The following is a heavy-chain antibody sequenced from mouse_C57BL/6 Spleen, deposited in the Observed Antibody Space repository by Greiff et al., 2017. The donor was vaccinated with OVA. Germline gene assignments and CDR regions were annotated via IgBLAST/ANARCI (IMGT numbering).Heavy chain of an antibody. Sequence: VQRVESGPELVKPGASVKISCKASGYSFTSYYIHWVKQRPGQGLEWIGWIYPGSGNTKYNEKFKGKATLTADTSSSTAYMQLSSLTSEDSAVYYCARSDYGSSYAWFAYWGQGTLVTVSA. CDR2: IYPGSGNT. D-gene: IGHD1-1*01. V-gene: IGHV1-66*01. CDR3: ARSDYGSSYAWFAY. J-gene: IGHJ3*01. CDR1: GYSFTSYY.